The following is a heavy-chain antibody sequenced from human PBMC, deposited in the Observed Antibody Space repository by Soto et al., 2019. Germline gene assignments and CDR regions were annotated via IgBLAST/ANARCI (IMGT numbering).Heavy chain of an antibody. V-gene: IGHV4-30-4*01. Sequence: SETLSLTCSVSGGSIKSGDYYWTWIRQPPGKGLEFIGYIYYSANTYYNPSLKSRVTISVDTSKNHLSLKLSSVTAADTAVYYCARGPCGGDCYPPDSWGQGTLVTVSS. D-gene: IGHD2-21*02. CDR1: GGSIKSGDYY. CDR2: IYYSANT. J-gene: IGHJ4*02. CDR3: ARGPCGGDCYPPDS.